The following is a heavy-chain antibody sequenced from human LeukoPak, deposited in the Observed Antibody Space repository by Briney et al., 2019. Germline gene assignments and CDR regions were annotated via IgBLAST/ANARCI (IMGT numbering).Heavy chain of an antibody. Sequence: GASVKVSCKASGYTFTSYGISWVRQAPGQGLEWMGWISAYNGNTNYAQKLQGRVTMTTDTSTSTAYMELRSLRSDDTAVYYCARDRSSGWYWIGFDPWGQGTLVTVSS. D-gene: IGHD6-19*01. CDR1: GYTFTSYG. CDR3: ARDRSSGWYWIGFDP. V-gene: IGHV1-18*01. CDR2: ISAYNGNT. J-gene: IGHJ5*02.